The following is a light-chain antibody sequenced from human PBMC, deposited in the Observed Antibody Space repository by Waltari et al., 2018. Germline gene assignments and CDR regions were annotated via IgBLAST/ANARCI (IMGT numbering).Light chain of an antibody. J-gene: IGKJ1*01. Sequence: EIVMTQSPATLSVSPGERATLSCRSSQSVSSNLAWYQQKPGQAPRLLIYGASTRATGVPAGFSGSVSGTEFTRTISSLQSEDFAVYYCQQYNNWPRTFGQGTKVEIK. CDR2: GAS. CDR1: QSVSSN. CDR3: QQYNNWPRT. V-gene: IGKV3-15*01.